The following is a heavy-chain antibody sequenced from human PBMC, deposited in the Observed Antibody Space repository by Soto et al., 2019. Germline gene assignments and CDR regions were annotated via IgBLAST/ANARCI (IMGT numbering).Heavy chain of an antibody. J-gene: IGHJ4*02. CDR1: GDSVTTNHW. CDR3: ARDAAVPGESDRFDY. Sequence: PSETLSLTCAVSGDSVTTNHWLSWVRQAPGKGLEWIGEAYHNGLTNYNPSLKSRVTMSVDTSKNQFSPKLTSVTAADTAIYYCARDAAVPGESDRFDYWGQGTLVTVSS. CDR2: AYHNGLT. V-gene: IGHV4-4*02. D-gene: IGHD2-15*01.